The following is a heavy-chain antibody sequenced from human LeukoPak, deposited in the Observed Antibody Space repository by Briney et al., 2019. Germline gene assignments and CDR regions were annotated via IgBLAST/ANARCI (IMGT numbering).Heavy chain of an antibody. Sequence: ASVKVSRKASGYTFTSHDINWVRQATGQGLEWMGWLNPNSGNTGYAQKFQDRVTITRNTSISTAYMELSSLRSEDTAVYYCARRVGYAAFDIWGQGTMVTVSS. CDR2: LNPNSGNT. D-gene: IGHD3-16*01. V-gene: IGHV1-8*03. CDR3: ARRVGYAAFDI. J-gene: IGHJ3*02. CDR1: GYTFTSHD.